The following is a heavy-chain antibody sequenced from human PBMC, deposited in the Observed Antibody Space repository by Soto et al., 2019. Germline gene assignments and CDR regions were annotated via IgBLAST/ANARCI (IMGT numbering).Heavy chain of an antibody. CDR3: TSRTQGGSTSFTIYYYYGMDV. CDR2: IRSKAYGGTT. D-gene: IGHD2-2*01. V-gene: IGHV3-49*03. Sequence: GGSLRLSCTASGFTFGDYAMSWFRQAPGKGLEWVGFIRSKAYGGTTEYAASVKGRFTISRDDSKSIAYLQMNSLKTEDTAVYYCTSRTQGGSTSFTIYYYYGMDVWGQGTTVTVSS. CDR1: GFTFGDYA. J-gene: IGHJ6*02.